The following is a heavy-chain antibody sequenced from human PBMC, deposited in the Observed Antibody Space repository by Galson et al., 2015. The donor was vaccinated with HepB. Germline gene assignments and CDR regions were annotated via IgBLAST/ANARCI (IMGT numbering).Heavy chain of an antibody. CDR3: ARGKLQSLEWLFSRGFHLDN. V-gene: IGHV1-8*01. CDR2: MDPNSGVT. CDR1: GYTFTASD. Sequence: SVKVSCKASGYTFTASDINWVRQATGQGLEWMGRMDPNSGVTDYAQRFQGRLTMTSDTSINTAYMELSSLKSDDTAVYYCARGKLQSLEWLFSRGFHLDNWGQGTLVTVSS. J-gene: IGHJ4*02. D-gene: IGHD3-3*01.